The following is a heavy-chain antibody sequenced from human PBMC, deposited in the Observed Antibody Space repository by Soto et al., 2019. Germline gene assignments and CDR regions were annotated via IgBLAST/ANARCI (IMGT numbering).Heavy chain of an antibody. CDR1: GFTFTSSA. D-gene: IGHD2-15*01. CDR2: IVVGSGNT. V-gene: IGHV1-58*01. Sequence: SVKVSCKASGFTFTSSAVHWVRQARGQRLEWIGWIVVGSGNTNYAQKFQERVTITRDMSTSTAYMELSSLRSEDTAVYYCAAWHPSWSAKYYFDYWGQGTLVTVSS. J-gene: IGHJ4*02. CDR3: AAWHPSWSAKYYFDY.